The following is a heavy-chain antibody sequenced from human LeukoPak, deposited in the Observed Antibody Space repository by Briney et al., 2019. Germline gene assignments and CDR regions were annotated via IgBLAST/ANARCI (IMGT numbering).Heavy chain of an antibody. V-gene: IGHV1-18*01. CDR2: ISVCNGNT. D-gene: IGHD2-2*02. CDR3: ARTCSSSSCYMVH. J-gene: IGHJ4*02. Sequence: ASVKVSCKASGYTFANFGITWVRQAPGQGLEWMGWISVCNGNTNYAQNLQGRVTLTTDTSTSTAYMELRSLRSDDTALYYCARTCSSSSCYMVHCGQGNLVTVSS. CDR1: GYTFANFG.